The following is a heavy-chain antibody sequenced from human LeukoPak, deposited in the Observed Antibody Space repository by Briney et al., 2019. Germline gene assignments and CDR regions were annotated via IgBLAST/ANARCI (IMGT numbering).Heavy chain of an antibody. Sequence: GGSLRLSCAASGFTFSSYEMNWVRQAPGKGLEWVSVLFTGGGRTLYADSVKGRFTISGDTSRTTLFLQMNGLRAEDTGVYYCAKECDYSPGHKFDLWGQGTLVTVSS. D-gene: IGHD3-10*01. V-gene: IGHV3-23*01. CDR3: AKECDYSPGHKFDL. CDR2: LFTGGGRT. CDR1: GFTFSSYE. J-gene: IGHJ4*02.